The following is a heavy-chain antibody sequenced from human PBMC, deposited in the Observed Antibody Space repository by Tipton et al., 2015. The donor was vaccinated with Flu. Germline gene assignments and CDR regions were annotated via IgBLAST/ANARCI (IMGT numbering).Heavy chain of an antibody. Sequence: TLSLTCTVSGGSISSYYWSWLRPPPGKGLEWIGYIYYSGSTNYNPSLKSRVTISVDTSKNQFSLKLSSVTAADTAVYYCASSSYDYIWESYRFFDYWGQGTLVTVPS. D-gene: IGHD3-16*02. J-gene: IGHJ4*02. CDR3: ASSSYDYIWESYRFFDY. CDR1: GGSISSYY. V-gene: IGHV4-59*01. CDR2: IYYSGST.